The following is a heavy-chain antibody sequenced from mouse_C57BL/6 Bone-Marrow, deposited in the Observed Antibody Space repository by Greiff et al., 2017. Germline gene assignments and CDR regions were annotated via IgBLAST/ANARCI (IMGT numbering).Heavy chain of an antibody. Sequence: VKLQQSGAELVKPGASVTLSCKASGYTFTSYWMHWVKQRPGQGLEWIGMIHPNSGSTNYNEKFKSKATLTVYKSSSTAYMQLSSLTSEDSAVYYCAYDYEAWFAYWGQGTLVTVSA. CDR2: IHPNSGST. V-gene: IGHV1-64*01. D-gene: IGHD2-4*01. CDR3: AYDYEAWFAY. CDR1: GYTFTSYW. J-gene: IGHJ3*01.